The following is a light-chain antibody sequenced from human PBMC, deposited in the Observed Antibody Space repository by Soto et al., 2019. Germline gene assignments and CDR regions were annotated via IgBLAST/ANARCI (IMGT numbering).Light chain of an antibody. CDR1: QSLSNSY. J-gene: IGKJ4*01. CDR3: QQYNAWPLT. V-gene: IGKV3-15*01. Sequence: EIMMTQSPATLSVSPGERATLSCRASQSLSNSYLAWYQQKPGQPPRLLIYGASTRATGIPARFSGSGSGTEFTLTLSSLQSEDFAVYYCQQYNAWPLTFGGGTKVEI. CDR2: GAS.